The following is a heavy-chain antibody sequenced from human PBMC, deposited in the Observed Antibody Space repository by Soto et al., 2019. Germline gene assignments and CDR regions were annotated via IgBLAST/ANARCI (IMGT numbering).Heavy chain of an antibody. CDR3: AREPWGQLVNSYYMDV. J-gene: IGHJ6*03. CDR1: GFTFSSYW. Sequence: EVQLVESGGGLVQPGGSLRLSCTASGFTFSSYWMHWVRQAPGKGLVWVSRINSDGSSTSYADSVKGRFTISRDNAKNTLYLQKNRLISEDTAVYYCAREPWGQLVNSYYMDVWGKGTTVTVSS. V-gene: IGHV3-74*01. CDR2: INSDGSST. D-gene: IGHD6-6*01.